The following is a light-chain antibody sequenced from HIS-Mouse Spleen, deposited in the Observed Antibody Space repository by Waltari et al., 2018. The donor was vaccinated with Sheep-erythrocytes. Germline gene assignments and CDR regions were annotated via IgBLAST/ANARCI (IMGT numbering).Light chain of an antibody. CDR3: AAWDDSLNGVV. CDR2: SNN. J-gene: IGLJ2*01. CDR1: SSNIGSNT. Sequence: QSVLTQPPSASGTPGQRVTISCSGSSSNIGSNTVNWYQQLPGTAPKLLSYSNNQRPAGGPARFSGSKSGTSASLAISGLQSEDEADYYCAAWDDSLNGVVFGGGTKLTVL. V-gene: IGLV1-44*01.